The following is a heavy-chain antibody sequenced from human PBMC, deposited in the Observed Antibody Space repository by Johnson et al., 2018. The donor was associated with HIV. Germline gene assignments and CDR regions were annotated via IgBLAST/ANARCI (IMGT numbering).Heavy chain of an antibody. J-gene: IGHJ3*02. CDR1: GFTFSSYG. CDR3: ANMDYGDYVHDAFDI. CDR2: IRYDGSKK. D-gene: IGHD4-17*01. V-gene: IGHV3-30*02. Sequence: QLVESGGGVVQPGGSLRLSCAASGFTFSSYGMHWVRQAPGKGLEWVAFIRYDGSKKYYADSVKGRFTISRDNSKNTLYLQMNSLRAEDTAGYYCANMDYGDYVHDAFDIWGQGTMVTVSS.